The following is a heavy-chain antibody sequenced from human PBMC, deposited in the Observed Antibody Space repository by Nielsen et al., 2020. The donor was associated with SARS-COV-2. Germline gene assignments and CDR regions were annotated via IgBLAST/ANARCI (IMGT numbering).Heavy chain of an antibody. D-gene: IGHD5-18*01. CDR1: GFTFSSYA. V-gene: IGHV4-34*01. Sequence: GSLRLSCAASGFTFSSYAMSWIRQPPGKGLEWIGEINHSGSTNYNPSLKSRVTISVDTSKNQFSLKLSSVTAADTAVYYCARGGYSYGYGYWGQGTLVTVSS. J-gene: IGHJ4*02. CDR3: ARGGYSYGYGY. CDR2: INHSGST.